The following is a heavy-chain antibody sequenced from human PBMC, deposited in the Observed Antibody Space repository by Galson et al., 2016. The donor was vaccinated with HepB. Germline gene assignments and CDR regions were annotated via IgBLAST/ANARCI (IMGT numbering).Heavy chain of an antibody. J-gene: IGHJ6*02. CDR2: MSYDGSNK. CDR1: GFIFSSYA. V-gene: IGHV3-30-3*01. CDR3: ARNRGGIVVSYYYGMDV. Sequence: SLRLSCAASGFIFSSYAMHWVRQAPGKGLEWVAVMSYDGSNKYYADSVKGRFTIARDNSKNMLYLQMNSLRTEDTAVYYCARNRGGIVVSYYYGMDVWGQGTTVTVPS. D-gene: IGHD2-15*01.